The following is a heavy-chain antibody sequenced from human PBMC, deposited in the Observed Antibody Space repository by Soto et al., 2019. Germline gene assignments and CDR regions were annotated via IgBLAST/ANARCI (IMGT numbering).Heavy chain of an antibody. D-gene: IGHD3-10*01. CDR2: IIPLFGTP. CDR3: ARDRDDYGSGNYYNRIDF. V-gene: IGHV1-69*01. J-gene: IGHJ4*02. Sequence: QVQLVQSGAEVKKPGSSVKVSCKASGGIFSTYAISWLRQAPGQGLEWMGGIIPLFGTPNYAQRFQGRVTITADESPSTAYMELSRLRSEETAVYYCARDRDDYGSGNYYNRIDFWGPGTLVTVSS. CDR1: GGIFSTYA.